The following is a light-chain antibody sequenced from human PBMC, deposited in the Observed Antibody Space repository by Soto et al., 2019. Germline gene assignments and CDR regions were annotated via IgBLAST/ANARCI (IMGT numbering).Light chain of an antibody. Sequence: EIVLTQSPVTLSLSPGERATLSCRASQSVSSSYLAWYQQKTGQAPRLLIYGASSRATGIPDRFSGSGSGTDFTLTISRLEPEDFAVYYCQQYGTSPETFGQGTKVDIK. CDR3: QQYGTSPET. J-gene: IGKJ1*01. CDR1: QSVSSSY. CDR2: GAS. V-gene: IGKV3-20*01.